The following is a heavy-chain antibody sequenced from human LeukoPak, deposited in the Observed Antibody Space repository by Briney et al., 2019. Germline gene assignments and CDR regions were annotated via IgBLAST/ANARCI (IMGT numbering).Heavy chain of an antibody. CDR3: ARGRGDSSGYYYFDY. CDR2: IYYSGNT. J-gene: IGHJ4*02. Sequence: SETLSLTCTVSGGSISSYYWSWIRQSPGKGLEWIGYIYYSGNTDYNPSLKSRVTISVDKSKSQFSLKLSSVTAADTAVYYCARGRGDSSGYYYFDYWGQGTLVTVSS. CDR1: GGSISSYY. V-gene: IGHV4-59*08. D-gene: IGHD3-22*01.